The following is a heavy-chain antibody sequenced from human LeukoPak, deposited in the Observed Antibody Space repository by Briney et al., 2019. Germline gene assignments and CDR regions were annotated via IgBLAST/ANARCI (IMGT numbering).Heavy chain of an antibody. CDR3: TTDLNSVTTQFDY. V-gene: IGHV3-23*01. CDR1: GFTFSSYA. D-gene: IGHD4-17*01. Sequence: PGGSLRLSCAASGFTFSSYAMNWVRQAPGKGLEWVSAISGSGSTTYYADSVKGRFTISRDNSKNTLFLQMNSLTAEDTAIYYCTTDLNSVTTQFDYRGQGTLVTVSS. CDR2: ISGSGSTT. J-gene: IGHJ4*02.